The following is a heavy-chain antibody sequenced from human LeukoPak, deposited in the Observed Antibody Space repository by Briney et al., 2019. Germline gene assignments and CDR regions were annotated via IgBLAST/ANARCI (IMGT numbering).Heavy chain of an antibody. D-gene: IGHD6-13*01. CDR1: GYRFTSYW. CDR2: IYPGDSDT. J-gene: IGHJ3*02. Sequence: KPGDSLKISCKGSGYRFTSYWIGWVRQMPGKGLPWMGFIYPGDSDTRYSPSFQGQVTISADKSISTAYLQWSSLKASDTAMYYCASQLAAAAWGAFDIWGQGTMVTVSS. V-gene: IGHV5-51*01. CDR3: ASQLAAAAWGAFDI.